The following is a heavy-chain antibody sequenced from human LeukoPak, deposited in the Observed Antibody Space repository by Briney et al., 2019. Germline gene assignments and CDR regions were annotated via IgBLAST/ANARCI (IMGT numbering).Heavy chain of an antibody. V-gene: IGHV3-30*03. J-gene: IGHJ4*02. CDR3: ARDFDALTGYYWKSFDY. CDR1: GFTFSTYG. CDR2: ISYDGINK. Sequence: GRSLRLSCAASGFTFSTYGMHWVRQAPGKGLEWMAVISYDGINKDYADSVKDRFTVSRDNSKNTLYLQMYSLRAEDTAVYFCARDFDALTGYYWKSFDYWGQGTLVTVSS. D-gene: IGHD3-9*01.